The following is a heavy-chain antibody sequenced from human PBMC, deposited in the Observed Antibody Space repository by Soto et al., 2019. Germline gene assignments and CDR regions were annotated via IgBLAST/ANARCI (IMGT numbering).Heavy chain of an antibody. CDR3: ARNGVVNYDSSGYYHEYFQH. CDR1: GFTFSSYE. D-gene: IGHD3-22*01. Sequence: GSLRLSCAASGFTFSSYEMNWVPQAPGQGLEWVSYISSSGSTRYYADSVKGRFTISRDNAKNSLYLQMNSLRAEDTAVYYCARNGVVNYDSSGYYHEYFQHWGHGTLVTVSS. V-gene: IGHV3-48*03. J-gene: IGHJ1*01. CDR2: ISSSGSTR.